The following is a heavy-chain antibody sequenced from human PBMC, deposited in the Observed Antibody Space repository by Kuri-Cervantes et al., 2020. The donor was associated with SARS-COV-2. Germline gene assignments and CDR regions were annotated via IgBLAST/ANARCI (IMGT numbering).Heavy chain of an antibody. J-gene: IGHJ4*02. CDR2: ISGSGGST. CDR3: ARGGCGDGTSCYFWFIY. V-gene: IGHV3-23*01. Sequence: GESLKISCAASGFIFDTYAMSWVRQAPGKGLEWVSAISGSGGSTYYADSVKGRFTISRDNSKNTLYLQMNSLRAEDTAVYYCARGGCGDGTSCYFWFIYWGQGTLVTVSS. D-gene: IGHD2-2*01. CDR1: GFIFDTYA.